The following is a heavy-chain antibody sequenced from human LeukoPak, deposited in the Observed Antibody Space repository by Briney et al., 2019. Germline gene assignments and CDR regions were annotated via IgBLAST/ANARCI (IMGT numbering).Heavy chain of an antibody. Sequence: PGGSLRLSCAASGFTFSNAWMSWVRQAPGKGLEWVGRIKSKTDGGTTDYAAPVKGRFTISRDDSKNTLYLQMNSLKTEDTAVYYCTTENSSGWYYFDYWGQGTLVTVFS. V-gene: IGHV3-15*01. J-gene: IGHJ4*02. CDR1: GFTFSNAW. CDR2: IKSKTDGGTT. D-gene: IGHD6-19*01. CDR3: TTENSSGWYYFDY.